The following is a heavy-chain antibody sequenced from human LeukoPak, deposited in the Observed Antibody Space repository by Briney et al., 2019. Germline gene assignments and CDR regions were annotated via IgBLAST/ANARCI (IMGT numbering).Heavy chain of an antibody. V-gene: IGHV3-64*01. Sequence: GGSLRLSCAASGFTFSNYAMHWVRQAPGKGLEYVSAISSNGGSTYYANSVKGRFTISRDNSKNTLYLQMGSLRAEDMARYYCARGGGDIVVVTASYYYMDVWGKGTTVTVSS. J-gene: IGHJ6*03. CDR1: GFTFSNYA. CDR3: ARGGGDIVVVTASYYYMDV. CDR2: ISSNGGST. D-gene: IGHD2-21*02.